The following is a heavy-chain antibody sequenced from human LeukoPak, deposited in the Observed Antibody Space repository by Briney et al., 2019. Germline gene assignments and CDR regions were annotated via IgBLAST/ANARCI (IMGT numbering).Heavy chain of an antibody. J-gene: IGHJ5*02. CDR1: GGSISSGGYY. Sequence: PSETLSLTCTVSGGSISSGGYYWSWIRQHPGKGLEWIGYIYYSGSTYYNPSLKSRVTISVDTSKNQFSLKLSSVTAADTAVYYCARHHPGNNWFDPWGQGTLVTVSS. V-gene: IGHV4-31*03. CDR3: ARHHPGNNWFDP. D-gene: IGHD1-14*01. CDR2: IYYSGST.